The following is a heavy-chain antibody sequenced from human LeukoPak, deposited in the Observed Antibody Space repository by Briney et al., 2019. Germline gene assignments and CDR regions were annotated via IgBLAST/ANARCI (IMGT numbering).Heavy chain of an antibody. V-gene: IGHV4-31*03. Sequence: SETLSLTCTVSSGSFSSGGYYWSWIRQHPGKGLEWIGYIHYSGSTYYNPSLKSRVTISVDTSKKQFSLKMNSVTAADTAVYYCARSLTNSFDYWGQGTLVTAFS. J-gene: IGHJ4*02. D-gene: IGHD4-11*01. CDR1: SGSFSSGGYY. CDR2: IHYSGST. CDR3: ARSLTNSFDY.